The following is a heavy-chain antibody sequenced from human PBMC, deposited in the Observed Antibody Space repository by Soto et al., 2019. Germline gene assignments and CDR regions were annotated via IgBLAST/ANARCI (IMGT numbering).Heavy chain of an antibody. CDR1: GFSLSTSGVG. J-gene: IGHJ5*02. CDR3: AHSLYDYVWGTNWFDP. V-gene: IGHV2-5*02. D-gene: IGHD3-16*01. Sequence: QITLKESGPTLVKPTQTLTLTYTFSGFSLSTSGVGVGWIRRPPGKALEWLALIYWDDDKRYSPSLKSRLTITKDTSKNQVVLTMTNMDPVDTATYYCAHSLYDYVWGTNWFDPWGQGTLVTVSS. CDR2: IYWDDDK.